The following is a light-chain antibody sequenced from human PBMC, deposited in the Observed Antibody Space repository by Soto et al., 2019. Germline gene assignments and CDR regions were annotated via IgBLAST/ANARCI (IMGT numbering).Light chain of an antibody. V-gene: IGLV2-14*03. J-gene: IGLJ2*01. CDR2: DVS. Sequence: QSALAQPASVSGSPGQSITISCTGTSSDIGTYNYVSWYQQHAGKVPKLMIYDVSNRPSGVSDRFSGSKSGNTASLTISGLQAEDEDDYYCTSYTSSRTVVFGGGTKVTVL. CDR1: SSDIGTYNY. CDR3: TSYTSSRTVV.